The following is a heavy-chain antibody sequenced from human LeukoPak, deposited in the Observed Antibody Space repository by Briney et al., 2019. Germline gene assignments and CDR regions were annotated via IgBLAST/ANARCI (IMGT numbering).Heavy chain of an antibody. J-gene: IGHJ5*02. D-gene: IGHD3-10*01. Sequence: PGGSLRLSCAASGFTFSTSAMNWVRQAPGKGLEWVSGVSDSGNTYYADSVKGRFTISRDNSKNTLYLQMNSLRAEDTAVYYCAKLSYGSGSLRWFDPWGQGTLVTVSS. CDR3: AKLSYGSGSLRWFDP. CDR1: GFTFSTSA. V-gene: IGHV3-23*01. CDR2: VSDSGNT.